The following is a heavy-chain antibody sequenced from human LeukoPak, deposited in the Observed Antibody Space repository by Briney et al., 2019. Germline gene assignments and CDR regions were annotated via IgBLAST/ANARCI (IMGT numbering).Heavy chain of an antibody. CDR2: VCHDGGT. D-gene: IGHD2-15*01. Sequence: LSLTXTVSGGSITSGGYCWSWIRQHPGKGLEWIGYVCHDGGTSYNPSLKSRVTVAIDTSKNQFSLKLNSVTAADTAVFYCAKEGRDSGGYNGWFEPWGQGTLVTVSS. CDR3: AKEGRDSGGYNGWFEP. CDR1: GGSITSGGYC. J-gene: IGHJ5*02. V-gene: IGHV4-31*03.